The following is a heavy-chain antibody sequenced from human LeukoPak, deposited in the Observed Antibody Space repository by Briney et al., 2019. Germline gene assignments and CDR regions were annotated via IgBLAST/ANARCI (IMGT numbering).Heavy chain of an antibody. D-gene: IGHD6-25*01. Sequence: SQTLSLTFAISGDSVPTSGVAWNWVRQSPSRGLEWLGRTYYTSKWNTDYAVSVKSRIVVNPDTSKNQFSLQLNSVTSEDTAVYYCARGRASAFDVWGQGTMVTVSS. CDR1: GDSVPTSGVA. V-gene: IGHV6-1*01. J-gene: IGHJ3*01. CDR3: ARGRASAFDV. CDR2: TYYTSKWNT.